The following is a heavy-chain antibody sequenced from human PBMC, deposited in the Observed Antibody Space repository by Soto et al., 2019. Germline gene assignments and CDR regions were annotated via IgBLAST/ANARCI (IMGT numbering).Heavy chain of an antibody. CDR1: GRTFSGYY. CDR2: INHSGST. V-gene: IGHV4-34*01. J-gene: IGHJ4*02. Sequence: PSETLSLTCAVYGRTFSGYYWSWIRQPPGKGLEWIGEINHSGSTNYNPSLKSRVTISVDTSKNQFSLKLSSVTAADTAVYYCARYDYYASGSYDSRGQGDLLTVSA. D-gene: IGHD3-10*01. CDR3: ARYDYYASGSYDS.